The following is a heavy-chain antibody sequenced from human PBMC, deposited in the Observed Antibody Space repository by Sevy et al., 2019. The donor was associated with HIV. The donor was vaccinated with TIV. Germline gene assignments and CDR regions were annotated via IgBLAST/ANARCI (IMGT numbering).Heavy chain of an antibody. V-gene: IGHV4-39*01. CDR3: ARQTGSSGWLKN. CDR1: GGSIRSSSYY. CDR2: IYYSGST. J-gene: IGHJ4*02. D-gene: IGHD6-19*01. Sequence: SETLSLTCTVSGGSIRSSSYYWGWIRQPPGKGLEWIGSIYYSGSTYYNPSLKSRVTISVDTSKNQFSLKLSSVTAADTAVYYCARQTGSSGWLKNWGQGTLVTVSS.